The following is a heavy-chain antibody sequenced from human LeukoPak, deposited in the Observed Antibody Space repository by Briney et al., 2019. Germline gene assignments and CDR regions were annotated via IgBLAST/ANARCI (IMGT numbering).Heavy chain of an antibody. CDR2: ISAYNGNT. Sequence: ASAKVSCKASGYTFTSYGISWVRQAPGQGLEWMGWISAYNGNTNYAQKLQGRVTMTTDTSTSTAYMELRSLRSDDTAVYYCARDLMSGSYYDAFDIWGQGTMVTVSS. CDR1: GYTFTSYG. D-gene: IGHD1-26*01. CDR3: ARDLMSGSYYDAFDI. V-gene: IGHV1-18*01. J-gene: IGHJ3*02.